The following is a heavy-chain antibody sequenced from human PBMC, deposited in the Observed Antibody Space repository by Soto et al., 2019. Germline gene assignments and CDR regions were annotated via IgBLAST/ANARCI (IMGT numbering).Heavy chain of an antibody. CDR1: GFTFSSYA. CDR2: ISSNGGST. D-gene: IGHD2-2*01. J-gene: IGHJ6*03. CDR3: AREGIVVPAAILYYYYYMDV. Sequence: GSLRLSCAASGFTFSSYAMHWVRQAPGKGLEYVSAISSNGGSTYYANSVKGRFAISRDNSKNTLYLQMGSLRAEDMAVYYCAREGIVVPAAILYYYYYMDVWGKGTTVTVSS. V-gene: IGHV3-64*01.